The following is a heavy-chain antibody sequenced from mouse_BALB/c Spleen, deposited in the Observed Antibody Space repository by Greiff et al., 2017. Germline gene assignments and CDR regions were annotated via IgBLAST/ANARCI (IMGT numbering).Heavy chain of an antibody. D-gene: IGHD3-2*01. CDR1: GFTFSDYY. CDR2: ISDGGSYT. CDR3: ARDDSSGSLDY. J-gene: IGHJ2*01. V-gene: IGHV5-4*02. Sequence: EVKLMESGGGLVKPGGSLKLSCAASGFTFSDYYMYWVRQTPEKRLEWVATISDGGSYTYYPDSVKGRFTISRDNAKNNLYLQMSSLKSEDTAMYYCARDDSSGSLDYWGQGTTLTVSS.